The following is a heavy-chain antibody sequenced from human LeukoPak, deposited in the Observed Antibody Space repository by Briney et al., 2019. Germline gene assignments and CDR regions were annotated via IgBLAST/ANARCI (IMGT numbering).Heavy chain of an antibody. Sequence: ASVKVSCKASGYTFTSYGISWVRQAPGQGLEWMGWISAYNGNTNYAQKLQGRVTMTTDTSTNTAHLELSSLRSEDTAVYYCAREGVYSPDPSSYHRRAFDVWGKGTLVIVSS. J-gene: IGHJ3*01. CDR1: GYTFTSYG. CDR2: ISAYNGNT. V-gene: IGHV1-18*01. D-gene: IGHD3-16*02. CDR3: AREGVYSPDPSSYHRRAFDV.